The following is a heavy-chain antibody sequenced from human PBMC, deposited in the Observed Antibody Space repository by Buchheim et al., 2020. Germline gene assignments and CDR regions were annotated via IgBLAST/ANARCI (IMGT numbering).Heavy chain of an antibody. CDR1: GFTVSSNY. Sequence: EVQLVESGGGLVQPGGSLRLSCAASGFTVSSNYMSWVRQAPGKGLEWVSVIYSGGSTYYADSVKGRFTISRDNSKTTLYLQMNSLRAEDTAVYYCARERRITIFGVASGYYGMDVWGQGTT. CDR2: IYSGGST. CDR3: ARERRITIFGVASGYYGMDV. V-gene: IGHV3-66*01. J-gene: IGHJ6*02. D-gene: IGHD3-3*01.